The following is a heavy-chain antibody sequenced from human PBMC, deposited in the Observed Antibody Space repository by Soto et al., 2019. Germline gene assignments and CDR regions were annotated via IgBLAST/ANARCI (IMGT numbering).Heavy chain of an antibody. Sequence: GGSLRLSCAASGFTFSSYGMHWVRQAPGKGLEWVAVISYDGSNKYYADSVKGRFTISRDNSKNTLYLQMNSLRAEDTAVYYCAKDCESTHYYYYGMDVWGQGTTVTVSS. CDR1: GFTFSSYG. V-gene: IGHV3-30*18. CDR3: AKDCESTHYYYYGMDV. J-gene: IGHJ6*02. D-gene: IGHD2-21*01. CDR2: ISYDGSNK.